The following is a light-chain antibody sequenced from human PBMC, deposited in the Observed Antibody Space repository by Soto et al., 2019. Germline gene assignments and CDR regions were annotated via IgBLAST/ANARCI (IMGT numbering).Light chain of an antibody. CDR3: EYYGTSIT. Sequence: TQSPVTLSVSPGERVTLSCRASQSISNDHLAWYQQKPGQAPRLLIHGTSNRATGIPDRFSGSGSGTDFTLTFSRLEPEDFAVYYCEYYGTSITFGGGTKVAIK. CDR1: QSISNDH. CDR2: GTS. V-gene: IGKV3-20*01. J-gene: IGKJ4*01.